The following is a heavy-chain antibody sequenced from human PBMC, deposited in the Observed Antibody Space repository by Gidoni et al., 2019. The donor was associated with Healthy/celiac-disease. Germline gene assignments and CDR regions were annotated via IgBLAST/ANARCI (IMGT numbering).Heavy chain of an antibody. CDR1: GYRFTSYW. CDR2: IYPGDSDT. D-gene: IGHD1-7*01. Sequence: EVQLVQSGAEVKKPGESLKISCKGSGYRFTSYWIGWVRQMPGKGLEWMGIIYPGDSDTRYSPSFQGQVTISADKSISTAYLQWSSLKASDTAMYYCARLAFIGITGTTFHGMDVWGQGTTVTVSS. J-gene: IGHJ6*02. CDR3: ARLAFIGITGTTFHGMDV. V-gene: IGHV5-51*01.